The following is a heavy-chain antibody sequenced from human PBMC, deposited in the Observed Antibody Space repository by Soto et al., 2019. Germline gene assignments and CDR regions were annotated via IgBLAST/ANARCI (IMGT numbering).Heavy chain of an antibody. Sequence: NPGGSLRLSCAASGFTFSDHYMSWIRQAPGKGLEWISYISSSGNSIYYADSVKGRITISRDNAKNSLYLQMHSLRAEDTAVYYCARGRLTSLTYFDFWGQGTLGTVSS. D-gene: IGHD2-2*01. V-gene: IGHV3-11*01. CDR1: GFTFSDHY. J-gene: IGHJ4*02. CDR3: ARGRLTSLTYFDF. CDR2: ISSSGNSI.